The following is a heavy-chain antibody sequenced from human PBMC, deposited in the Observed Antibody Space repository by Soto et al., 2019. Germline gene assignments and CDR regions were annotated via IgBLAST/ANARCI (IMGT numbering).Heavy chain of an antibody. Sequence: EMQLLESGGGLGQPGGSLRLSCVASPVTVYNFAAMTWVRQAPESGLEWVSTISGRGDHKFYADSVKGRFTISRDNSKNRVYLQMDGLRVEDTAVYYCAKDRGRLVRGVILDFWGQGALVTVSS. CDR1: PVTVYNFAA. CDR3: AKDRGRLVRGVILDF. J-gene: IGHJ4*02. D-gene: IGHD3-10*01. CDR2: ISGRGDHK. V-gene: IGHV3-23*01.